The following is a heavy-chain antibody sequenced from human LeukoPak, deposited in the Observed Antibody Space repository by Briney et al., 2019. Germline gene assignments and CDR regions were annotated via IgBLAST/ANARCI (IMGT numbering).Heavy chain of an antibody. CDR1: GFTFSSYA. V-gene: IGHV3-7*01. D-gene: IGHD6-19*01. J-gene: IGHJ4*02. CDR3: ARVAVAGIDY. Sequence: GGSLRLSCAASGFTFSSYAMSWVRQAPGEGLEWVANIKQDGSEKYYVDSVEGRFTISRDNAKNSLYLQMNSLRAEDTAVYYCARVAVAGIDYWGQGTLVTVSS. CDR2: IKQDGSEK.